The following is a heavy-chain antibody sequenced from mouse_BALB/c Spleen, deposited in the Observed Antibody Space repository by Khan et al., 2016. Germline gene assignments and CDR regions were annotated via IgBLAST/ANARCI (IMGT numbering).Heavy chain of an antibody. CDR3: ARWKVRRYWYCDV. J-gene: IGHJ1*01. CDR1: GFTFSSYG. V-gene: IGHV5-6*01. D-gene: IGHD2-14*01. CDR2: ISSGGSYT. Sequence: EVELVESGGDLVKPGGSLKLSCAASGFTFSSYGMSWVRQTPDKRLEWVATISSGGSYTYYPDSVKGRFTISRDNAKHTLYLQMSSLKSEDTALYDCARWKVRRYWYCDVWGAGTTVTVSS.